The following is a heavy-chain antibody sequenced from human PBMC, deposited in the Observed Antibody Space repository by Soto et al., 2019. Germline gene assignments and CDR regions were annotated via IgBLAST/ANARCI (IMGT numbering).Heavy chain of an antibody. J-gene: IGHJ4*02. CDR2: INHSGST. CDR1: GGSFSGYY. V-gene: IGHV4-34*01. D-gene: IGHD6-13*01. CDR3: ARGTVGSSWTRYYFDY. Sequence: SETLSLTCAVYGGSFSGYYWSWIRQPPGKGLEWIGEINHSGSTNYNPSLKSRVTISVDTSKNQFSLKLSSVTAADTAVYYCARGTVGSSWTRYYFDYWGQGTLVTVSS.